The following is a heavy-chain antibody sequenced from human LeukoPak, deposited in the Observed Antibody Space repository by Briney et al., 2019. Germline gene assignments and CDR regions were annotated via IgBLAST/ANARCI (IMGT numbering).Heavy chain of an antibody. CDR2: ISSSSSTI. CDR3: ARDQYYYDSSGYYFFDY. V-gene: IGHV3-48*04. CDR1: GFTFSSYS. Sequence: GGSLRLSCAASGFTFSSYSMNWVRQAPGKGLEWVSYISSSSSTIYYADSVKGRFTISRDNAKNSLYLQMNSLSAEDTAVYYCARDQYYYDSSGYYFFDYWGQGTLVTVSS. D-gene: IGHD3-22*01. J-gene: IGHJ4*02.